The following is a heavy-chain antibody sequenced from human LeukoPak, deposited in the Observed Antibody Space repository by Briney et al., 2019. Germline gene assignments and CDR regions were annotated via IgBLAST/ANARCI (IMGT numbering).Heavy chain of an antibody. CDR3: ARARHGMLTGFYLDY. Sequence: GGSLRLPCAASGFTFGSYGMHWVRLAPGKGLEWVTVIWYDGGNIYYADSVKGRFTISRDNSKDTLYLQMSSLRAEDTAVYYCARARHGMLTGFYLDYWGQGTLVTVSS. CDR2: IWYDGGNI. CDR1: GFTFGSYG. D-gene: IGHD3-9*01. V-gene: IGHV3-33*01. J-gene: IGHJ4*02.